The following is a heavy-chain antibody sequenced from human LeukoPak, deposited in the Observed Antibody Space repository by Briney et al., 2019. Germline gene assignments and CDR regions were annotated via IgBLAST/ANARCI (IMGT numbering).Heavy chain of an antibody. Sequence: SDTLSLTCSVSGYSLSRGYYWAWIRQPPGRGLEWIGTVYHIGNTYYNPSLESRASMSVDTSTNEFSLPLKSVTAADTAVYYCARAGWIITSAIDYWGQGALVTVSS. D-gene: IGHD3-22*01. CDR3: ARAGWIITSAIDY. CDR1: GYSLSRGYY. J-gene: IGHJ4*02. V-gene: IGHV4-38-2*02. CDR2: VYHIGNT.